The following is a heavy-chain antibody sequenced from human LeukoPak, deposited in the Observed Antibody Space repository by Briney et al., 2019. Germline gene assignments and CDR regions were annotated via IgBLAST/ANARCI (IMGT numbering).Heavy chain of an antibody. CDR3: VKNYHQGGSGTYFGS. Sequence: GGSLRLSCAASGFTFDDFAMSWVRQAPGKGLEWVSLINWDARGTSYADYADSVEGRFTISRDNSKNSLFLQMNSLRAGDTALYYCVKNYHQGGSGTYFGSGGQGTLVTVSS. D-gene: IGHD1-26*01. CDR2: INWDARGT. V-gene: IGHV3-43D*03. J-gene: IGHJ4*02. CDR1: GFTFDDFA.